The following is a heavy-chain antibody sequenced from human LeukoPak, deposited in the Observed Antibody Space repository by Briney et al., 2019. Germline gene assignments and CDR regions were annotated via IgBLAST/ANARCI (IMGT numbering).Heavy chain of an antibody. V-gene: IGHV4-59*01. CDR3: ARDSSGWYGGWFDP. J-gene: IGHJ5*02. CDR2: IYYSGST. D-gene: IGHD6-19*01. Sequence: SETLSLTCTVSGGSISSYYWSWIRQPPGKGLEWIGYIYYSGSTNYNPSLKSRVTISVDTSKNQFSLKLSSVTAADTAVYYCARDSSGWYGGWFDPWGQGTLVTVSS. CDR1: GGSISSYY.